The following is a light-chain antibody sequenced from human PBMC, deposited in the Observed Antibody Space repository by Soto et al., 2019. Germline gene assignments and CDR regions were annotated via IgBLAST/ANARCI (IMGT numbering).Light chain of an antibody. CDR1: QSVNAN. J-gene: IGKJ1*01. CDR3: QQSNTWLWT. CDR2: GAS. Sequence: EVVMTQSPATLSVSPGERATLSCRASQSVNANLAWSQQQPCQAPRLLIHGASHRATGIPARFSGSGFGTEVIITISSLLSEDFAVYYCQQSNTWLWTFGQGTKVAI. V-gene: IGKV3-15*01.